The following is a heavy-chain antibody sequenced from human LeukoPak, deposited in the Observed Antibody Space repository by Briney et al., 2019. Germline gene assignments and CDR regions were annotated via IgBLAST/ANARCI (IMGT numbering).Heavy chain of an antibody. CDR3: ANQWVQLWSPFDY. CDR1: GFTFSRYW. J-gene: IGHJ4*02. V-gene: IGHV3-7*01. Sequence: GGSLRLSCAASGFTFSRYWMSWVRQAPGKGLEWVANIKQDGSVKNYVDSVEGRFTISRDNAKNSLYLQMNSLRVEDTAVYYCANQWVQLWSPFDYWGQGTLVTVSS. D-gene: IGHD5-18*01. CDR2: IKQDGSVK.